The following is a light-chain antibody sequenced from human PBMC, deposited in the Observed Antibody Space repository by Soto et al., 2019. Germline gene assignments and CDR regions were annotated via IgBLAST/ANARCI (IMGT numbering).Light chain of an antibody. J-gene: IGLJ1*01. CDR1: SSDVGGYNY. Sequence: QSALTQPPSASGSPAQSVTISCTGTSSDVGGYNYVSWYQQHPGKAPKLIIYEVSKRPSGVPDRFSGSKSGNTASLTVSGLQAEDEADYYCSSYVGSNNLYVFGTGTKVTVL. CDR2: EVS. CDR3: SSYVGSNNLYV. V-gene: IGLV2-8*01.